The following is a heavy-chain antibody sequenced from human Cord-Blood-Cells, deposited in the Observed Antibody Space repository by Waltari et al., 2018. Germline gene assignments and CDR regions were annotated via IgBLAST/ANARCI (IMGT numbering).Heavy chain of an antibody. CDR3: ASSGSWSYYAFDI. V-gene: IGHV1-3*01. J-gene: IGHJ3*02. CDR1: GYTFTSYA. Sequence: QVQLVQSGAEVKKPGASVKVSCKASGYTFTSYAMNWVRQAPGQRLEWMGWINAGNGNTKYSQKFQGRVTITRDTSASTAYMELSSLRSEDTAVYYCASSGSWSYYAFDIWGQGTMVTVSS. D-gene: IGHD3-10*01. CDR2: INAGNGNT.